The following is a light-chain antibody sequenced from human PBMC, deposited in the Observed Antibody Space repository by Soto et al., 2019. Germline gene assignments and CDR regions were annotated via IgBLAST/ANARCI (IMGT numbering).Light chain of an antibody. V-gene: IGLV7-46*01. Sequence: QAVVTQAPSLTGSPGGTVTLTCGSITGAVSSGHYPYWFQQNPGQAPRTLIYATSNKHSWTPARFSGSLPGDKAALTPSGAEADYGANYYGFRSYSGIYVFGTGTKLTVL. CDR1: TGAVSSGHY. J-gene: IGLJ1*01. CDR3: FRSYSGIYV. CDR2: ATS.